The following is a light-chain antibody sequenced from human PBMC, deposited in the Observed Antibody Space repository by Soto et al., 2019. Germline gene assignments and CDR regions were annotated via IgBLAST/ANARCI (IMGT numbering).Light chain of an antibody. Sequence: SYELTQPPSVSVAPGKTARITWGGNNIGSKRVHGYQQKPGQAPVLVIYYVTDWPSGIPERFSGSNSGNTATLTISRVEAGDEADYYCQVWDSSSDHVVFGGGTKITVL. V-gene: IGLV3-21*04. CDR3: QVWDSSSDHVV. J-gene: IGLJ2*01. CDR1: NIGSKR. CDR2: YVT.